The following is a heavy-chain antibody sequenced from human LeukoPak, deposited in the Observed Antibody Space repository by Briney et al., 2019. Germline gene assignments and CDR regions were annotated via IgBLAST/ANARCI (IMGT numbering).Heavy chain of an antibody. CDR1: GFTLSTYA. Sequence: TGGSLRLSCAASGFTLSTYAMSWVRQTPGKGLEWVAATSSSDAGTYHADSVRGRFTISRDNSKNTLYLQMNSLRAEDTAVYYCAKEGGLGIVVVITTSYYFDYWGQGTLVTVSS. CDR3: AKEGGLGIVVVITTSYYFDY. V-gene: IGHV3-23*01. J-gene: IGHJ4*02. D-gene: IGHD3-22*01. CDR2: TSSSDAGT.